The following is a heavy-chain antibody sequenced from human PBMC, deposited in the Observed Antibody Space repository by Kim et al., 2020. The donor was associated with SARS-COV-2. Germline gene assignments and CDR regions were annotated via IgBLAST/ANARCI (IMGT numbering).Heavy chain of an antibody. CDR2: ISGSGGST. V-gene: IGHV3-23*01. CDR1: GFTFSSYA. CDR3: AKGDTAHYGDNGHRAYGMDV. J-gene: IGHJ6*02. Sequence: GGSLRLSCAASGFTFSSYAMSWVRQAPGKGLEWVSAISGSGGSTYYADSVKGRFTISRDNSKNTLYLQMNSLRAEDTAVYYCAKGDTAHYGDNGHRAYGMDVWGQGTTVTVAS. D-gene: IGHD4-17*01.